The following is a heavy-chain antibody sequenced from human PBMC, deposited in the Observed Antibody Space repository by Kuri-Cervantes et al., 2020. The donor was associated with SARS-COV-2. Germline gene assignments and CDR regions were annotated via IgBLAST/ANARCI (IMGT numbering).Heavy chain of an antibody. D-gene: IGHD2-2*01. V-gene: IGHV4-38-2*01. CDR2: IYHSGST. Sequence: SQTLSLTCAVSGYSISSGYYWGWIRQPPGKGLEWIRSIYHSGSTYYNPSLKSRVTISVDTSKNQFSLKLSSVTAADTAVYYCARSTYGYCSSTSCSPGGAFDIWGQGTMVTVSS. CDR3: ARSTYGYCSSTSCSPGGAFDI. J-gene: IGHJ3*02. CDR1: GYSISSGYY.